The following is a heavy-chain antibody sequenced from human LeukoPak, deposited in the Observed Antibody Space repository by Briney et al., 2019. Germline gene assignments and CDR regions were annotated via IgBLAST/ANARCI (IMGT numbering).Heavy chain of an antibody. J-gene: IGHJ4*02. CDR2: INPSGGST. CDR3: ARSDEYASEYYLDY. D-gene: IGHD2-2*01. CDR1: GYTFTSYY. V-gene: IGHV1-46*01. Sequence: ASVKVSYKASGYTFTSYYMHWVRQAPGQGLEWMGIINPSGGSTSYAQKFQGRVTMTRDTSTSTVYMEVSGLTFDDTAVYYCARSDEYASEYYLDYWGQGTLVTVSS.